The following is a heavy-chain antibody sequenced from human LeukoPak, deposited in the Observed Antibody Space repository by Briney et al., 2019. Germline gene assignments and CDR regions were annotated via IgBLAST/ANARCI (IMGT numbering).Heavy chain of an antibody. V-gene: IGHV3-30*04. CDR1: GFTFSSYA. CDR3: ARDIRDSSGYYLDY. CDR2: ISYDGSNK. Sequence: GGYLRLSCAASGFTFSSYAMHWVRQAPGKGLEWVAVISYDGSNKYYADSVKGRFTISRDNSKNTLYLQMNSLRAEDTAVYYCARDIRDSSGYYLDYWGQGTLVTVSS. D-gene: IGHD3-22*01. J-gene: IGHJ4*02.